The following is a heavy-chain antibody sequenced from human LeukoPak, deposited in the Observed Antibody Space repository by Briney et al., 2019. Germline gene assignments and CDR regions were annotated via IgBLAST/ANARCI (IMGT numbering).Heavy chain of an antibody. J-gene: IGHJ4*02. D-gene: IGHD3-9*01. CDR2: IIPIFGTA. CDR1: GGTFSSYA. CDR3: ARGGLAGYFPTIPRFFGFDY. V-gene: IGHV1-69*05. Sequence: ASVKVSCKASGGTFSSYAISWVRRAPGQGLEWMGGIIPIFGTANYTQKFQGRVTITTDESTSTAYMELSSLRSEDTAVYYCARGGLAGYFPTIPRFFGFDYWGQGTLVTVSS.